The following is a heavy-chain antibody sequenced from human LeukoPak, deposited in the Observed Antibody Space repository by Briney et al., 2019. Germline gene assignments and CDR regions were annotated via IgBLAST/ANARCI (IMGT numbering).Heavy chain of an antibody. V-gene: IGHV3-23*01. CDR2: ISGSGGST. CDR1: GFTFSSYA. Sequence: GGSLRLSCAASGFTFSSYAMSWVRQAPGKGLEWVSAISGSGGSTYYADSVKGRFTISRDNAKNSLHLQLNSLRAEDTAVYHCARMYCSTTTCYTDAFDIWGQGTMVTVSS. CDR3: ARMYCSTTTCYTDAFDI. D-gene: IGHD2-2*02. J-gene: IGHJ3*02.